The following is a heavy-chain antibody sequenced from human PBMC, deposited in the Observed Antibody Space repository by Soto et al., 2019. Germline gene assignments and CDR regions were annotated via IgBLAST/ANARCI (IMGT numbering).Heavy chain of an antibody. Sequence: HPGGSLRLSCAASGFTFSSSIMSWVRQAPGKGLEWVSTFSGSSGNTYYADSVKGRFTISRDNSKNTLYLQMSSLRAEDTAVYYCAKRGHNFFDYWGQGTLVTVSS. CDR1: GFTFSSSI. CDR2: FSGSSGNT. J-gene: IGHJ4*02. D-gene: IGHD2-15*01. CDR3: AKRGHNFFDY. V-gene: IGHV3-23*01.